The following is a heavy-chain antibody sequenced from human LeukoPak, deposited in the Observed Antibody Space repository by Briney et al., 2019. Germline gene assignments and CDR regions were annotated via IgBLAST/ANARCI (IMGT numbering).Heavy chain of an antibody. CDR1: GFAFSSSA. D-gene: IGHD5-24*01. Sequence: PGGSLRLSCAASGFAFSSSAMSWVRQAPGKGLQWVSAVSGSGDTTYYADSVKGRLTISRDNSKNTLYLQMNSLRAEDTAVYYCAGIRGRWLQLWYWGQGTLVTVSS. CDR3: AGIRGRWLQLWY. CDR2: VSGSGDTT. V-gene: IGHV3-23*01. J-gene: IGHJ4*02.